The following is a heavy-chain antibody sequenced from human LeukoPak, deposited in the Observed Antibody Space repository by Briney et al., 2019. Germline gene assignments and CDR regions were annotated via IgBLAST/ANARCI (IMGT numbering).Heavy chain of an antibody. V-gene: IGHV3-48*03. Sequence: GGSLRLSCAASGFTFSSYEMNWVRQAPGKGLEWVSKISSSGSAIYYADSVKGRFAISRDNAKSTLYLQMNSLRAEDTAVYYCARGGSLGYWGQGALVTVSS. J-gene: IGHJ4*02. CDR2: ISSSGSAI. CDR3: ARGGSLGY. D-gene: IGHD6-19*01. CDR1: GFTFSSYE.